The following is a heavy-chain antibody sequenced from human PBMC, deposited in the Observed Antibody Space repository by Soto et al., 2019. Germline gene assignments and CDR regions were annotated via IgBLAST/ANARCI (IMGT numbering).Heavy chain of an antibody. J-gene: IGHJ6*02. CDR1: GGSFGNYY. CDR2: IYYRGST. D-gene: IGHD2-21*01. CDR3: ATGLFVPDNYFYYGVDV. V-gene: IGHV4-59*01. Sequence: QVQLQESGPGLVKPSGTLSLACTVSGGSFGNYYWSWIRQPPGKGLEWIGYIYYRGSTNYNPSLKSRATISIDTSKHQLALRLSSVTAADSAVYYCATGLFVPDNYFYYGVDVWGHGTAVTISS.